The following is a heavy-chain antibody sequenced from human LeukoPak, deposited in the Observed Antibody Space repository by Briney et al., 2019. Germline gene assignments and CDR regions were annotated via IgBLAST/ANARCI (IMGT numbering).Heavy chain of an antibody. CDR3: ARGAPSPTYYDFWSGYYIPWYFDY. CDR1: GGSISSYY. J-gene: IGHJ4*02. V-gene: IGHV4-4*09. D-gene: IGHD3-3*01. Sequence: PSETLSLTCTVSGGSISSYYWSWIRQPPGKGLEWIGYIYTSGSTNYNPSLKSRVTISVDTSKNQFSLKLSSVTAADTAVHYCARGAPSPTYYDFWSGYYIPWYFDYWGQGTLVTVSS. CDR2: IYTSGST.